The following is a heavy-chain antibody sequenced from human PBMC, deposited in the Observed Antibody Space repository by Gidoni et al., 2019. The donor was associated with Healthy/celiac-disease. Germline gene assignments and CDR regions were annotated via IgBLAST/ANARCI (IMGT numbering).Heavy chain of an antibody. D-gene: IGHD6-6*01. CDR1: GGSFSGYY. CDR2: INHSGST. J-gene: IGHJ4*02. Sequence: QVQLQQWGAGLLKPSETLSLTCAVYGGSFSGYYWSWIRQPPGKGLEWIGEINHSGSTNYNPSLKSRVTISVDTSKNQFSLKLSSVTAADTAVYYCARGLRIRPFDYWGQGTLVTVSS. V-gene: IGHV4-34*01. CDR3: ARGLRIRPFDY.